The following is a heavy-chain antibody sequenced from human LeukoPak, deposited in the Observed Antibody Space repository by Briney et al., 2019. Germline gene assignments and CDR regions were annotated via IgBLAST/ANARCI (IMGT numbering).Heavy chain of an antibody. D-gene: IGHD3-10*01. CDR3: ARDLYYYGSGSYYDVFDV. CDR2: ISAYKGNT. V-gene: IGHV1-18*01. Sequence: ASVKVSCTASGYTFSTYGINWVRQAPGQGLEWMGWISAYKGNTYYAQKLQGRVTMTTDTSTSTAYMELRSLRSDDTAIYYCARDLYYYGSGSYYDVFDVWGQGTMVTVSS. J-gene: IGHJ3*01. CDR1: GYTFSTYG.